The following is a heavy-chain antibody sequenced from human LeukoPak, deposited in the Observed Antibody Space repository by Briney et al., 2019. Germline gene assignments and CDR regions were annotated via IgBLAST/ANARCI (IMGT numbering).Heavy chain of an antibody. CDR3: ARDLRRSGSGFDY. D-gene: IGHD1-26*01. V-gene: IGHV4-59*01. CDR1: GGSISSYY. Sequence: PSETLSLTCTVSGGSISSYYWSWIRQPPGKGLEWIGYIYYSGSTNYNPSLKSRVTISVDTSKNQFSLKLSSVTAADTAVYYCARDLRRSGSGFDYWGQGTLVTVSS. CDR2: IYYSGST. J-gene: IGHJ4*02.